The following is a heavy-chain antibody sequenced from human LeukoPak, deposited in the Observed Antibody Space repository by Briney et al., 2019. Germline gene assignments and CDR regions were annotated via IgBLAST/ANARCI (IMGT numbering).Heavy chain of an antibody. Sequence: GGSLRLSCAASGFTFSSNSMNWVRQAPGKGLEWVSYISSTGGTIYYADSMKGRFTVSRDNAKNSLYLQMNSLRVEDTAVYYCATGWASHDYWGQGTLVTVSS. V-gene: IGHV3-48*04. CDR1: GFTFSSNS. J-gene: IGHJ4*02. CDR3: ATGWASHDY. D-gene: IGHD6-19*01. CDR2: ISSTGGTI.